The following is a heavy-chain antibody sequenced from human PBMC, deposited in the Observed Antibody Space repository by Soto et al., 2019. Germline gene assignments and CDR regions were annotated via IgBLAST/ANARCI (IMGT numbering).Heavy chain of an antibody. CDR1: GFTFSSYA. Sequence: GGSLRLSCAASGFTFSSYAMSWVRQAPGKGLEWVSAISGSGGSTYYADSVKGRFTISRDNSKNTLYLQMNSLRAEDTAVYYCAKGKDLFSHLRVFDYWGQGTLVTFSS. V-gene: IGHV3-23*01. CDR2: ISGSGGST. J-gene: IGHJ4*02. CDR3: AKGKDLFSHLRVFDY.